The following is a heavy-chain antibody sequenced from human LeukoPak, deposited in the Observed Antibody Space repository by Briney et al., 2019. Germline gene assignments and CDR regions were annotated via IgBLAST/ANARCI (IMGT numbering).Heavy chain of an antibody. D-gene: IGHD3-9*01. CDR2: MNPNSGNT. J-gene: IGHJ3*02. Sequence: ASVKVSCKASGYTFTSYDINWVRQATGQGLEWMGWMNPNSGNTGYAQKFQGRVTMTRNTSISTAYMELSSLRSEDTAVYYCARGVRVIFTYDAFVIWGQGTMVTVSS. V-gene: IGHV1-8*01. CDR1: GYTFTSYD. CDR3: ARGVRVIFTYDAFVI.